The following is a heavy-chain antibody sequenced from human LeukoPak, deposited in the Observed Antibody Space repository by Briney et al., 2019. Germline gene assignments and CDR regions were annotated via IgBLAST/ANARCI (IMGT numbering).Heavy chain of an antibody. J-gene: IGHJ4*02. D-gene: IGHD3-22*01. CDR1: GITLSTFW. CDR3: ARISSDNISYYDH. Sequence: GGSLTLLCAGSGITLSTFWMLWVRQATGKGLVWVSRINSEGSTISYAVSVKGRFTISRDNAENTLFVQMDSLRAEDTAVYYCARISSDNISYYDHWGQGDLVTVSS. V-gene: IGHV3-74*01. CDR2: INSEGSTI.